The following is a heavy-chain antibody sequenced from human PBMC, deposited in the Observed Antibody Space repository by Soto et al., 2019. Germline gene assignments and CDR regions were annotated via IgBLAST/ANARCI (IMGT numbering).Heavy chain of an antibody. V-gene: IGHV4-39*01. CDR2: MFYSGTT. D-gene: IGHD1-26*01. CDR1: GVSINSRGYS. J-gene: IGHJ6*02. CDR3: ARQRPTDGRCEFANYYGMDV. Sequence: SETLSLTCTVSGVSINSRGYSWGWICQPPWKGLEWIESMFYSGTTYYTPSLKSRITIAVDSSKNQCSLSLSSVTAADTAFYYCARQRPTDGRCEFANYYGMDVWGQGTPVTVSS.